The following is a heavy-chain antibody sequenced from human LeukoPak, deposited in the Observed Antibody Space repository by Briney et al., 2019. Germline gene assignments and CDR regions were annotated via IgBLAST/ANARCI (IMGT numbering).Heavy chain of an antibody. CDR2: IYSGGST. J-gene: IGHJ4*02. D-gene: IGHD4-17*01. V-gene: IGHV3-53*01. CDR3: AISGDPRDY. Sequence: GGSVKLKCADCGFGDSSNYRRWLRQSTGKGLEWVSVIYSGGSTYYADSVKGRFTISRDNSKNTLYLQMNSLRAEDTAVYYCAISGDPRDYWGQGTLVTVSS. CDR1: GFGDSSNY.